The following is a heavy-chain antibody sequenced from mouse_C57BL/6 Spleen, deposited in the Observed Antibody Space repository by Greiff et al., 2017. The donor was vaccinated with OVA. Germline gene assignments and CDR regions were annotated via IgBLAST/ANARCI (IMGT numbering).Heavy chain of an antibody. CDR3: ATANSCD. Sequence: QVQLQQPGAELVKPGASVKLSCKASGYTFTSYWMHWVKQRPGQGLEWIGEIYPTSGTTNYNEKFKGKATLTVDKSSSTAYMQLSSLTSEDSAVYYCATANSCDWGKGTTLTVAS. V-gene: IGHV1-64*01. CDR1: GYTFTSYW. CDR2: IYPTSGTT. J-gene: IGHJ2*01. D-gene: IGHD3-1*01.